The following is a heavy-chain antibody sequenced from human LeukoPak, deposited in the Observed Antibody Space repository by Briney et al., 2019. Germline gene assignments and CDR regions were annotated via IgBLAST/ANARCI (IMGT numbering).Heavy chain of an antibody. D-gene: IGHD1-26*01. CDR1: GFTFT. V-gene: IGHV3-11*04. CDR3: ARDVGADF. J-gene: IGHJ4*02. CDR2: ISDSGTTV. Sequence: GGSLRLSCAASGFTFTTWIRQAPGKGLQWVAYISDSGTTVDYADSVKGRFSISRDNTENSLYLQMNSLRVEDTGFYYCARDVGADFWGQGTLVTVSS.